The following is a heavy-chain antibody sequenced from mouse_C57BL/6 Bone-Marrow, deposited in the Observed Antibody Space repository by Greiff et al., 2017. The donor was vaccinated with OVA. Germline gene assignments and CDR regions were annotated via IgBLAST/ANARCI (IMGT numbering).Heavy chain of an antibody. Sequence: EVQLQESGPGMVKPSQSLSLTCTVTGYSITSGYDWHWIRHLPGNKLVWMGYISYSGSTNYNPSLKSRISITHDTSTIHFFLKLHSVTTEDTATYYCASLYGEKGLDYWGQGTSVTVSS. CDR3: ASLYGEKGLDY. CDR1: GYSITSGYD. D-gene: IGHD2-13*01. CDR2: ISYSGST. J-gene: IGHJ4*01. V-gene: IGHV3-1*01.